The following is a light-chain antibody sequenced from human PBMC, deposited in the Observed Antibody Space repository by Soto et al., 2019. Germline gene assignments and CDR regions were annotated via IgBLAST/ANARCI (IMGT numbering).Light chain of an antibody. CDR3: QQRSNWPPEYT. Sequence: EIVLTHFPATLSLSPGERAPLSCRASQRVRSYLAWYQQKLCQAPRFLLYDTSKRATGIPARFSDSGSGTDFTLTISSLEPEDFAVYYCQQRSNWPPEYTFGQGTKRDIK. J-gene: IGKJ2*01. CDR1: QRVRSY. V-gene: IGKV3-11*01. CDR2: DTS.